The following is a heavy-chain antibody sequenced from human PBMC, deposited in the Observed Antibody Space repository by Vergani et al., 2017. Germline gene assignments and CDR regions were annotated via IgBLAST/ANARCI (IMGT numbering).Heavy chain of an antibody. CDR2: MFHTGEA. Sequence: QIQLQESGPGLVKPSETLSLTCSVSGYSISRGFYWAWIRQTPEKGLEWIGGMFHTGEASNSPSLQSRVAFSMDTSKNQFSLQLTSVTAADTAVYFCGVIMVRSPRPDNWFDSWVRGTVVTVSS. J-gene: IGHJ5*01. CDR3: GVIMVRSPRPDNWFDS. V-gene: IGHV4-38-2*02. D-gene: IGHD3-10*01. CDR1: GYSISRGFY.